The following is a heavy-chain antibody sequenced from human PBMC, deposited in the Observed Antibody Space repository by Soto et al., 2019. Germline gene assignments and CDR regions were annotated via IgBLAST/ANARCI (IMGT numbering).Heavy chain of an antibody. J-gene: IGHJ6*02. D-gene: IGHD5-18*01. CDR1: GFTFSNFA. CDR2: IIGSGDTT. CDR3: AKHGGYSFGPGDYYGMDI. V-gene: IGHV3-23*01. Sequence: HPGGSLRLSCAASGFTFSNFAMNWVRQAPGKGLEWVSGIIGSGDTTYYADSVKGRFTISRDKSKTTLYLQMDSLRAEDTAIYYCAKHGGYSFGPGDYYGMDIWGQGTTVTVSS.